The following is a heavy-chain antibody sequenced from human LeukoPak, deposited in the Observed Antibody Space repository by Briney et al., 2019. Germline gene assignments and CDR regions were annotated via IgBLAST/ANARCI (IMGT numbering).Heavy chain of an antibody. CDR1: GFTFDDYA. CDR2: ISWNSGSI. D-gene: IGHD4-11*01. CDR3: AKDRHSNYVKPFDY. Sequence: GGTLRLSCAASGFTFDDYAMHWVRQAPGKGLEWVSGISWNSGSIGYADSVKGRFTISRDNAKNTLYLQMNSLRAEDTAVYYCAKDRHSNYVKPFDYWGQGTLVTVSS. V-gene: IGHV3-9*01. J-gene: IGHJ4*02.